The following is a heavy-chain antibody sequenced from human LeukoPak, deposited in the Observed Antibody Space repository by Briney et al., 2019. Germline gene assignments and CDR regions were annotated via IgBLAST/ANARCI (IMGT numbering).Heavy chain of an antibody. Sequence: GGSLRLSCAASGFTFRSYAMSWVRQAPGKGLQWVSAISGSGGHTYYADSVKGRFTISRDNSKNTLYLQMNSLRAECTAVYYCAKETTSLYGDAFDIWGQGTMVTVSS. CDR1: GFTFRSYA. CDR3: AKETTSLYGDAFDI. V-gene: IGHV3-23*01. D-gene: IGHD4-17*01. J-gene: IGHJ3*02. CDR2: ISGSGGHT.